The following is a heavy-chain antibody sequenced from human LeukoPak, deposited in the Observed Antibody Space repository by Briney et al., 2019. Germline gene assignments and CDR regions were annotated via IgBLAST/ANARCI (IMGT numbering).Heavy chain of an antibody. D-gene: IGHD6-13*01. CDR3: ARDQAAAGTFDY. CDR1: GYTFTSYG. Sequence: AAVKVSCKASGYTFTSYGISWVRQAPGQGLQWMGWISAYNGNTNYAQKLQGRVTMTTDTSTSTAYMELRSLRSDDTAVYYCARDQAAAGTFDYWGQGTLVTVYS. J-gene: IGHJ4*02. V-gene: IGHV1-18*01. CDR2: ISAYNGNT.